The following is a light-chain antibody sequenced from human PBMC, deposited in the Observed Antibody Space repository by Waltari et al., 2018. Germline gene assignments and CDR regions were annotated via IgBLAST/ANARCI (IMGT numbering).Light chain of an antibody. J-gene: IGKJ2*01. CDR1: RSIFYSPNKNNY. Sequence: DIVMTQSPDSLVVSLGERVTINCKSSRSIFYSPNKNNYLAWYQHKSGQPPKLLIYWASTRAPGVPDRISGSGSGTDFTLSISSLQAEDVAVYYCQQYFSTPYNFGQGTKLEIK. V-gene: IGKV4-1*01. CDR2: WAS. CDR3: QQYFSTPYN.